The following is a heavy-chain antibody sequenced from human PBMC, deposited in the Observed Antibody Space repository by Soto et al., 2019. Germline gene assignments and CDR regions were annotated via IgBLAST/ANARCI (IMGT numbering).Heavy chain of an antibody. V-gene: IGHV1-8*01. CDR3: ARTNGDLDY. D-gene: IGHD4-17*01. CDR2: MNPKSGYT. CDR1: GYTFTRYD. J-gene: IGHJ4*01. Sequence: QVQLVQSGAEVKKPGASVKVSCKTSGYTFTRYDINWVRQATGQGLEWMGWMNPKSGYTGSAQRFQGRITMTRDTYISTAYMELSSLRSEDTAMYYCARTNGDLDYWGQGTLVTVSS.